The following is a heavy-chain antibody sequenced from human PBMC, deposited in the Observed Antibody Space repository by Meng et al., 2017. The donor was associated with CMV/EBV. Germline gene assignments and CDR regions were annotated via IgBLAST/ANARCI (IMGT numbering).Heavy chain of an antibody. CDR3: ARAWGIHFDY. CDR1: GFTFSDYE. D-gene: IGHD3-16*01. V-gene: IGHV3-48*03. CDR2: IDYSGTGV. J-gene: IGHJ4*02. Sequence: SLKISCAGSGFTFSDYEMSWVRQAPGKGLEWVSNIDYSGTGVYYADSMRGRFTVSRDNARNSLYLQLNSLRAEDTAVYYCARAWGIHFDYWGQGVVVTVSS.